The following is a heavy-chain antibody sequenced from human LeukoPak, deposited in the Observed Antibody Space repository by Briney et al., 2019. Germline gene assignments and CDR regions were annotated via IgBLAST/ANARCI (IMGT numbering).Heavy chain of an antibody. CDR2: IATSSDYI. V-gene: IGHV3-21*06. CDR3: ARGRSITILRGVAISDGFDI. Sequence: GGSLRLSCAASGFTFSTYSMNWVRQAPGKGLEWVSSIATSSDYIYYAGSLKGRFTLSRDNAKNSLYLHMNSLRPDDTAVYYCARGRSITILRGVAISDGFDIWGQGTKVTVS. J-gene: IGHJ3*02. D-gene: IGHD3-10*01. CDR1: GFTFSTYS.